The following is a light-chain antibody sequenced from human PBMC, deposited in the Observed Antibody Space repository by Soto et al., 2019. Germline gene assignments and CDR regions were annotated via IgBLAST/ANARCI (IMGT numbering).Light chain of an antibody. J-gene: IGKJ1*01. CDR1: QSVSSNY. CDR3: QKYGSSPWT. V-gene: IGKV3-20*01. CDR2: IAS. Sequence: EIVLTQSPGTLSLSPGERATLSCRAGQSVSSNYLAWYQQKTGQTPRLLIYIASTRAPGIPDRFSGSGSGTHFTLTISRVEPEDFAVYYCQKYGSSPWTFGQGTKVEIK.